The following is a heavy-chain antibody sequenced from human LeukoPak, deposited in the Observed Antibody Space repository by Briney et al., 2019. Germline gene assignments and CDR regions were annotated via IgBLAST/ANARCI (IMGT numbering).Heavy chain of an antibody. CDR3: EGRESDGSGSRTFDY. J-gene: IGHJ4*02. Sequence: LETLCLTCAAYGGSFSGYYWSWIRQPPGKGLEWIGEINHSGSTNYNPSLKSRVTISVDTCKTQFCQKLSSVTAADTAVYYCEGRESDGSGSRTFDYWGQGTLVTVSS. D-gene: IGHD3-10*01. CDR2: INHSGST. CDR1: GGSFSGYY. V-gene: IGHV4-34*01.